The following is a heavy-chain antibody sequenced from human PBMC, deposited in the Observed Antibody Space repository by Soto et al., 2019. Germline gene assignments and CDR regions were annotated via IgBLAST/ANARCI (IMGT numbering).Heavy chain of an antibody. V-gene: IGHV3-30*18. Sequence: QVQLVESGGGVVQPGRSLRLSCAASGFTFSSCGMHWVRQAPGKGLEWVAVISYDGSNKYYADSVKGRFTISRDNSKNTLYLQMNSLRAEDTAVYYCAKDLYSGSSHPDYWGQGTLVPVSS. CDR3: AKDLYSGSSHPDY. J-gene: IGHJ4*02. D-gene: IGHD1-26*01. CDR2: ISYDGSNK. CDR1: GFTFSSCG.